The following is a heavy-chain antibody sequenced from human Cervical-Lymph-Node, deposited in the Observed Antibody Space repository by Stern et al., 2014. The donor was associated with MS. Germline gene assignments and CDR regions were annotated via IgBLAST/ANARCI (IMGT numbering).Heavy chain of an antibody. CDR3: ARDSLIRTFGVEEGMDV. Sequence: VQLLEYGAEVKKPGASVKVSCKASGYFFTSYGISWVRQAPGQGLEWMGRLSADNGDTNYAQNVQGRVTMTPDTSTNTAYMELSSLRSDDTALYYCARDSLIRTFGVEEGMDVWGQGTTVTVSS. V-gene: IGHV1-18*01. D-gene: IGHD3-3*01. CDR2: LSADNGDT. CDR1: GYFFTSYG. J-gene: IGHJ6*02.